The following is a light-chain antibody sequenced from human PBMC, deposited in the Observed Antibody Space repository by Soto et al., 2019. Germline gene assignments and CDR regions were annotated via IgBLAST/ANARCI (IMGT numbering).Light chain of an antibody. Sequence: EIVLTQSPATLSLSPGERATLSCRASQKISSRYLAWYLQKPGQAPRFLIYGASSRATGIPDRFSGSGSGTDFTLTISRLEPEDFAVYYCQQYGGTPPITFGQGTRLEIK. CDR3: QQYGGTPPIT. J-gene: IGKJ5*01. V-gene: IGKV3-20*01. CDR1: QKISSRY. CDR2: GAS.